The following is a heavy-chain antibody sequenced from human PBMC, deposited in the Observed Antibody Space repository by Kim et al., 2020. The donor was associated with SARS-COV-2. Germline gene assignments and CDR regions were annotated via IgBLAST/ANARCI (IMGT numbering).Heavy chain of an antibody. V-gene: IGHV1-69*13. J-gene: IGHJ5*02. Sequence: SVKVSCKASGGTFSSYAISWVRQAPGQGLEWMGGIIPIFGTANYAQKFQGRVTITADESTSTAYMELSSLRSEDTAVYYCAESPTNTGNWFDPWGQGTLVTVSS. CDR2: IIPIFGTA. D-gene: IGHD4-17*01. CDR3: AESPTNTGNWFDP. CDR1: GGTFSSYA.